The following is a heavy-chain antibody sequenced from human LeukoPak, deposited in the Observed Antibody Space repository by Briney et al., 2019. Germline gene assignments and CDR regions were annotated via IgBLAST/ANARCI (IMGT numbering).Heavy chain of an antibody. Sequence: PSETLSLTCTVSGGSISSYYWSWIRQPPGKGLEWIGYINYSGSTKYNPSLKSRVTISVDTSKNQFSLKLSSVTAADTAVYYCARTRGYSGYDYDYWGQGTLVTVSS. V-gene: IGHV4-59*12. CDR1: GGSISSYY. J-gene: IGHJ4*02. D-gene: IGHD5-12*01. CDR3: ARTRGYSGYDYDY. CDR2: INYSGST.